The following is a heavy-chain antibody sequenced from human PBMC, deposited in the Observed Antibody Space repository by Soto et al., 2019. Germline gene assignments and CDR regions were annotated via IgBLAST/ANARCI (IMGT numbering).Heavy chain of an antibody. CDR3: ARVTSGMDV. V-gene: IGHV3-74*01. J-gene: IGHJ6*02. CDR1: GFTFSSYW. CDR2: INSDGTTT. Sequence: PGGSLRLSCAASGFTFSSYWMQWVRQAPGKGLVWVSRINSDGTTTTNADSVKGRFTISRDNAKNTLYLQMNSLRAEDTAVDYCARVTSGMDVWGQGTTVTVSS.